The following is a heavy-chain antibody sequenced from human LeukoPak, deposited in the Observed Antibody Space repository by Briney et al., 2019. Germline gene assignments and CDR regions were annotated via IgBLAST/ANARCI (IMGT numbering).Heavy chain of an antibody. D-gene: IGHD6-19*01. CDR1: GYTFTGYY. Sequence: ASVKVSCKAFGYTFTGYYMHWVRQAPGQGLEWMGWINPNSGGTNYAQKFQGRVTMTRDTSISTAYMELSRLRSDDTAVYYCARDSSGWLNWFDPWGQGTLVTVSS. CDR2: INPNSGGT. J-gene: IGHJ5*02. CDR3: ARDSSGWLNWFDP. V-gene: IGHV1-2*02.